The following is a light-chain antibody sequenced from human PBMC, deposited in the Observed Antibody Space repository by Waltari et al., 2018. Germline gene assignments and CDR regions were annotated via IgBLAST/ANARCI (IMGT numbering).Light chain of an antibody. Sequence: DIQMTQSPSTLSASLGDRVTITCRASQSINTWLAWYQQRPGKAPKLLIYNASTLESGVPSRFSGSGSGTDFTLTITSLQPDDFATYYCQQYVSYSPYTFGQGTKL. V-gene: IGKV1-5*03. J-gene: IGKJ2*01. CDR1: QSINTW. CDR2: NAS. CDR3: QQYVSYSPYT.